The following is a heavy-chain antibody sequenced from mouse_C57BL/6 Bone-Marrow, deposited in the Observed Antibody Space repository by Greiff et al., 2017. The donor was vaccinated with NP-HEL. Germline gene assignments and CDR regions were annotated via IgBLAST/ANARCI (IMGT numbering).Heavy chain of an antibody. CDR2: IYPGDGDT. Sequence: VQVVESGAELVKPGASVKISCKASGYAFSSYWMNWVKQRPGKGLEWIGQIYPGDGDTNYNGKFKGKATLTADKSSSTAYMQLSSLTSEDSAVYFCARWRIYSNLLYWYFDVWGTGTTVTVSS. V-gene: IGHV1-80*01. J-gene: IGHJ1*03. D-gene: IGHD2-5*01. CDR3: ARWRIYSNLLYWYFDV. CDR1: GYAFSSYW.